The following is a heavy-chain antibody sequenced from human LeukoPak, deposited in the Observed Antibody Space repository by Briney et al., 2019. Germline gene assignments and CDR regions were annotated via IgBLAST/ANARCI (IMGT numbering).Heavy chain of an antibody. CDR1: GGSISDYY. CDR3: ARSIGGSPLDY. J-gene: IGHJ4*02. D-gene: IGHD3-16*01. CDR2: MQYSGTT. Sequence: SETLSLTCTVSGGSISDYYWRWVRQPPGEGLEWIEYMQYSGTTNYNPSLKSRVATSLDTSNNLFSLNLRSVTAADTAVYYCARSIGGSPLDYWGPGTLVTVSS. V-gene: IGHV4-59*08.